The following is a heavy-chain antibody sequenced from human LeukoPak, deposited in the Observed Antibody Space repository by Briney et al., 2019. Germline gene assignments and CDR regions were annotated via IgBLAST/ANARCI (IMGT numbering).Heavy chain of an antibody. CDR1: GFTFSSYG. Sequence: GGSLRLSCAASGFTFSSYGMHWVRQAPGKGLEWVAVISYDGSNKYYADSVKGRFTISRDNSKNTLYLQMNSLRAEDTAVYYCAKGAGSSGWSFFDYWGQGTLVTVSS. D-gene: IGHD6-19*01. CDR2: ISYDGSNK. J-gene: IGHJ4*02. V-gene: IGHV3-30*18. CDR3: AKGAGSSGWSFFDY.